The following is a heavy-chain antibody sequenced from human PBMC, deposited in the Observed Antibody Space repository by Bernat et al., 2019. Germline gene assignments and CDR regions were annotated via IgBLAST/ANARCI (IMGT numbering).Heavy chain of an antibody. Sequence: EVQLVQSGAEVKKPGESLRISCKGSGYSFTSYWISWVRQMPGKGLEWMGRIDPSDSYTNYSPSFQGHVAISAYKPISTAYLQWSSLKASDAAMYYCAGSEIREGHDYWCQGTLVTVSS. D-gene: IGHD6-19*01. J-gene: IGHJ4*02. CDR1: GYSFTSYW. CDR2: IDPSDSYT. CDR3: AGSEIREGHDY. V-gene: IGHV5-10-1*03.